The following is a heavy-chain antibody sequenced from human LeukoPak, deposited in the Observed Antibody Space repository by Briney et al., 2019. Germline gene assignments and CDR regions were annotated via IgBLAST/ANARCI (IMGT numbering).Heavy chain of an antibody. CDR1: GGSISSYY. J-gene: IGHJ3*02. Sequence: SETLSLTCTVSGGSISSYYWSWIRQPPGKGLEWIGYIYTSGSTNYNPSLKSRVTISVDTSKNQFSLKLSSVTAADTAVYYCARLSMDMYDAFDIWGQGTMVTVSS. CDR3: ARLSMDMYDAFDI. D-gene: IGHD2/OR15-2a*01. V-gene: IGHV4-4*09. CDR2: IYTSGST.